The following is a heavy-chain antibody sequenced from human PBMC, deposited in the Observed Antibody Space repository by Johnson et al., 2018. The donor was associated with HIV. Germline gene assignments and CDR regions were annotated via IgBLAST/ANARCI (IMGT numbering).Heavy chain of an antibody. Sequence: VQLVVSGGGLVQPGRSLRLSCAASGFTFDDYAMHWVRQAPGKGLEWVSGISWNRGSIGYADSVKGRFTISRDNAKNSLYLQMNSLRAADTAVYYCARDSGITEYSSSSYPYAFDIWGQGTMVTVSS. V-gene: IGHV3-9*01. D-gene: IGHD6-6*01. J-gene: IGHJ3*02. CDR1: GFTFDDYA. CDR3: ARDSGITEYSSSSYPYAFDI. CDR2: ISWNRGSI.